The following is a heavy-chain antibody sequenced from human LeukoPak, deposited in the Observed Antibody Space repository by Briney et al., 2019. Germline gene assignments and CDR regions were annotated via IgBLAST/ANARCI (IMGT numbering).Heavy chain of an antibody. CDR1: GFTFDEYA. Sequence: GGSLRLSCAASGFTFDEYAMHWVRQAPGKGLDWVSLISWDGGSTYYADSVKGRFTISRDNSKNFLYLQMNSLRAEDTALYYCAKDPVGYGGNYFDYWGQGTLVTVSS. J-gene: IGHJ4*02. V-gene: IGHV3-43D*03. D-gene: IGHD4-23*01. CDR2: ISWDGGST. CDR3: AKDPVGYGGNYFDY.